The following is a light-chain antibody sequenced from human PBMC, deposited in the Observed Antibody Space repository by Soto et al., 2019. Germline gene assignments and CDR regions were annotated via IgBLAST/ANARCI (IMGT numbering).Light chain of an antibody. J-gene: IGKJ1*01. CDR3: QQYVSSWT. CDR1: QSVNNGY. CDR2: GAS. V-gene: IGKV3-20*01. Sequence: EIVLTQSPGTLSLSPGERATLSCRASQSVNNGYLAWYQQRPGQAPRLLIYGASIRATGIPDRFSGSGSGTDFTLIISRLEPEDFAVYYCQQYVSSWTFGQGTKVEFK.